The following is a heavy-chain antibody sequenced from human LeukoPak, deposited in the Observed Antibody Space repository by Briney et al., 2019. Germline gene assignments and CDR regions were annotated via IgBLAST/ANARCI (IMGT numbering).Heavy chain of an antibody. CDR3: ARREGRRDPIDF. J-gene: IGHJ4*02. V-gene: IGHV4-34*01. CDR1: GGSFSGYY. Sequence: PSETLSLTCAVYGGSFSGYYWSWIRQPPGKGLEWIGEINHSGSTNYNPSLKSRVTISVDTSKNQFSLKLNSVTAADTAVYYSARREGRRDPIDFWGQGTLVTVSS. D-gene: IGHD1-26*01. CDR2: INHSGST.